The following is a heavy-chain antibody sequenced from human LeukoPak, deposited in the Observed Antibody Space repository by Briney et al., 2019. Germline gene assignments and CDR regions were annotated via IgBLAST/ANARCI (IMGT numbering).Heavy chain of an antibody. Sequence: GASVKVSCKASGYTFTSYDINWVRQATGQGLEWMGWMNPNSGNTGYAQKFQGRVTMTRDMSTSTAYMELSSLRSEDTAVYYCARIPHGSGLIDYWGQGTLVTVSS. CDR2: MNPNSGNT. CDR1: GYTFTSYD. D-gene: IGHD3-22*01. J-gene: IGHJ4*02. V-gene: IGHV1-8*02. CDR3: ARIPHGSGLIDY.